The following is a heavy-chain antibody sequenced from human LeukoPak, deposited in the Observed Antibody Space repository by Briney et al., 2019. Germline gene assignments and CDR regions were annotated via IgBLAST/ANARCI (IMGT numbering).Heavy chain of an antibody. Sequence: SETLSLTCTVSGYSISSGYYWGWIRQPPGMGLEWIASIHHGGSTYYNPSLKSRVTISVDTSKNQFSLKLSSVTAADTAVYYCARHSYSYDNYYCYGMDVWGQGTTVTVSS. J-gene: IGHJ6*02. V-gene: IGHV4-38-2*02. CDR2: IHHGGST. CDR1: GYSISSGYY. CDR3: ARHSYSYDNYYCYGMDV. D-gene: IGHD5-18*01.